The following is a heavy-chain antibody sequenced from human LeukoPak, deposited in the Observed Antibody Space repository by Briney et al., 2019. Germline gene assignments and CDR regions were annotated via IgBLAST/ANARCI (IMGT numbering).Heavy chain of an antibody. CDR3: ARDLSRRDSMNY. CDR2: IYTSGST. Sequence: PSETLSLTCTVSGGSISSGSYYWSWIRRPAGKGLEWIGRIYTSGSTNYNPSLKSRVTISVDTSKNQFSLKLSSVTAADTAVYYCARDLSRRDSMNYWGQGTLVTVSS. D-gene: IGHD3-22*01. CDR1: GGSISSGSYY. V-gene: IGHV4-61*02. J-gene: IGHJ4*02.